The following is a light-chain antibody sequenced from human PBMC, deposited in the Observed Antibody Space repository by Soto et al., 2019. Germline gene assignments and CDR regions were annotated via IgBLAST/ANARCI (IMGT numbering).Light chain of an antibody. CDR3: QQYHIWPPWT. CDR2: GAS. CDR1: QSVSSN. V-gene: IGKV3-15*01. Sequence: IVVSQSPATLSVSTGERATLSCRASQSVSSNLAWYQQKPGQAPRLLIYGASTRATGIPARFSGSGSGTEFTLTISSLQSEDFAVYYCQQYHIWPPWTSGQGTKVDIK. J-gene: IGKJ1*01.